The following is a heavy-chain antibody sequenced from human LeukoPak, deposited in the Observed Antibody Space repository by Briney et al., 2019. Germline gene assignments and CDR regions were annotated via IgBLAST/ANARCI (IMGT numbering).Heavy chain of an antibody. D-gene: IGHD6-13*01. CDR2: INPNSGGT. CDR1: GYTFTGYY. Sequence: GASVKVSCKASGYTFTGYYMHWVRQAPGQGVEWMGWINPNSGGTNYAQKFQGRVTMTRDTSISTAYMELSRLRSDDTAVYYCARGQQLAYYYYYYMDVWGKGTTVTVSS. V-gene: IGHV1-2*02. CDR3: ARGQQLAYYYYYYMDV. J-gene: IGHJ6*03.